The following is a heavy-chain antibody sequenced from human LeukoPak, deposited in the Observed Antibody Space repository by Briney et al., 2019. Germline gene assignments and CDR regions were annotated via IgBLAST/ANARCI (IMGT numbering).Heavy chain of an antibody. V-gene: IGHV4-39*01. CDR3: ARGLGSGYTDN. CDR1: GVSISSSNSY. J-gene: IGHJ4*02. CDR2: IYYSGNT. D-gene: IGHD3-22*01. Sequence: PSETLSLTCTVSGVSISSSNSYWGWIRQPPGKGLEWIGSIYYSGNTYYNASLKSQVSISIDTSKNQFSLRLTSVTAADTAVYYCARGLGSGYTDNWGQGTLVTVSS.